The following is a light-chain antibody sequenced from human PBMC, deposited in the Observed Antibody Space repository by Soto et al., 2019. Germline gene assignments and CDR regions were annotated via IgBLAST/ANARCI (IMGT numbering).Light chain of an antibody. CDR1: SSDVGGYNY. Sequence: QSALTQPASVSGSPGQSITISCTGTSSDVGGYNYVSWYQQHPGKAPKLMIYEVSNRPSGVSDRFSASKSGNTASLTISGLQAEDEADYYCSSYTGSSTFYVFGTGTKVTVL. V-gene: IGLV2-14*01. CDR3: SSYTGSSTFYV. CDR2: EVS. J-gene: IGLJ1*01.